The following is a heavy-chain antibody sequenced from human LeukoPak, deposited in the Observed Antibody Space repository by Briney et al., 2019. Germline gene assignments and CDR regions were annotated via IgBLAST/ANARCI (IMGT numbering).Heavy chain of an antibody. Sequence: GGSLRLSCAASGFTFSSYAMSWVRQAPGKGLEWVSAISGSGGSTYYAGSVKGRFTISRDNSKNTLYLQMNSLRAEDTAVYYCAIAPGIAAEVYSDYWGQGTLVTVSS. CDR3: AIAPGIAAEVYSDY. CDR2: ISGSGGST. D-gene: IGHD6-13*01. J-gene: IGHJ4*02. V-gene: IGHV3-23*01. CDR1: GFTFSSYA.